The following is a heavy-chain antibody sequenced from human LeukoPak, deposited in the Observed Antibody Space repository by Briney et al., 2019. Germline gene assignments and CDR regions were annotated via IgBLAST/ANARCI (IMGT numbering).Heavy chain of an antibody. CDR1: GFTFSSYS. V-gene: IGHV3-48*01. J-gene: IGHJ4*02. CDR3: ARGSITMVRGVIIRALDY. D-gene: IGHD3-10*01. Sequence: PGGSLRLSCAASGFTFSSYSMNWVRQAPGKGLEWVSYISSSSSTIYYADSVKGRFTISRDNAKNSLYLQMNSLRAEDTAVYYCARGSITMVRGVIIRALDYWGQGTLVTVSS. CDR2: ISSSSSTI.